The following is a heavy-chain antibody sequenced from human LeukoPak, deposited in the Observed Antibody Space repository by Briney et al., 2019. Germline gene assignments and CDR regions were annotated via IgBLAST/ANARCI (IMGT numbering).Heavy chain of an antibody. J-gene: IGHJ4*02. CDR3: ARMAAAGEFDY. CDR1: GYTFTGYY. V-gene: IGHV1-2*02. CDR2: INPNSGGT. D-gene: IGHD6-13*01. Sequence: ASVKVSCNASGYTFTGYYMHWVRQAPGQGLEWMGWINPNSGGTNHAQKFQGRVTMTRDTSISTAYMELSRLRSDDTAVYYCARMAAAGEFDYWGQGTLVTVSS.